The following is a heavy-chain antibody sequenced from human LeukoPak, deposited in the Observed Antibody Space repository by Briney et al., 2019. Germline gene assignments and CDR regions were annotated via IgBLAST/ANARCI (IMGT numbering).Heavy chain of an antibody. CDR3: AREGGILGALDY. J-gene: IGHJ4*02. Sequence: ASVKVSCKASGYTFTSYGITWVRQAPGQGPEWMGWIKAYNGDTNYAQKFQGRVTMTTDTSTTTAYMELRSLRSDDTAVYYCAREGGILGALDYWGRGTLVTVYS. CDR1: GYTFTSYG. V-gene: IGHV1-18*01. CDR2: IKAYNGDT. D-gene: IGHD1-26*01.